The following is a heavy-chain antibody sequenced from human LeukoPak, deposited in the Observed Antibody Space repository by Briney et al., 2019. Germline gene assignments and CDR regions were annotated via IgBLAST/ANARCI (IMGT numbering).Heavy chain of an antibody. Sequence: SETLSLTCAVYGGSFSGYYWSWIRQPPGKGLEWIGSIYYSGSTYYNPSLKSRVTISVDTSKNQFSLKLSSVTAADTAVYYCARTQYYYDSSGYSSWGQGTLVTVSS. D-gene: IGHD3-22*01. J-gene: IGHJ5*02. CDR1: GGSFSGYY. CDR2: IYYSGST. CDR3: ARTQYYYDSSGYSS. V-gene: IGHV4-34*01.